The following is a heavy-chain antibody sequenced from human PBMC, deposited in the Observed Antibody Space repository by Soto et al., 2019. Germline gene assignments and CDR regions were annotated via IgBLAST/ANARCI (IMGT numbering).Heavy chain of an antibody. V-gene: IGHV3-9*01. J-gene: IGHJ4*02. CDR2: ISWNSGSI. Sequence: EVQLVESGGGLVQPGRSLRLSCAASGFTFDDYAMHWVRQAPGKGLEWVSGISWNSGSIGYADSVKGRFTISRDNAKNSLYLQVNRLRAEDTAFYYCAKDIGLGGEAASPELGGFDYWGQGTLVTVSS. CDR3: AKDIGLGGEAASPELGGFDY. CDR1: GFTFDDYA. D-gene: IGHD6-6*01.